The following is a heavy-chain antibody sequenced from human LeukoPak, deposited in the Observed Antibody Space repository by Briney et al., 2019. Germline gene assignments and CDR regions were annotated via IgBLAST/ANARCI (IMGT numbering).Heavy chain of an antibody. CDR3: ARGRYYYGSGSYSAAISYYYMDV. D-gene: IGHD3-10*01. J-gene: IGHJ6*03. CDR1: GFTFSSYG. V-gene: IGHV3-30*03. Sequence: GGSLRLSCAASGFTFSSYGMHWVRQAPGKGLEWVAVISYDGSNKYYADSVKGRFTISRDNSKNTLYLQMNSLRAEDTAVYYCARGRYYYGSGSYSAAISYYYMDVWGKGTTVTISS. CDR2: ISYDGSNK.